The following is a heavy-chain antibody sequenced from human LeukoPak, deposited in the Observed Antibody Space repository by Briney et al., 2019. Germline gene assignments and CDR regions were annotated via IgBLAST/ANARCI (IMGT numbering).Heavy chain of an antibody. CDR2: IKQDGSEK. J-gene: IGHJ4*02. CDR3: AREGYYDSSGYYR. Sequence: GGSLRLSCATSGFTFSSHWMSLVRQAPGKGLEWVANIKQDGSEKYYVDSVKGRFTISRDNAKNSLYLQMNSLRAEDTAVYYCAREGYYDSSGYYRWGQGTLVTVSS. V-gene: IGHV3-7*01. CDR1: GFTFSSHW. D-gene: IGHD3-22*01.